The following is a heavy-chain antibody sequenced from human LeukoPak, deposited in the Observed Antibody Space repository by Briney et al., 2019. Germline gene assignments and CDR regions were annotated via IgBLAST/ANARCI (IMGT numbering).Heavy chain of an antibody. CDR2: ISSNGGST. CDR3: RAVAATSAY. D-gene: IGHD6-19*01. J-gene: IGHJ4*02. Sequence: PGGSLRLSCAASGFTFSSYTLQWVRQAPGKGLEYVSTISSNGGSTFYANSVKGRFTISRDNSKNTLYLQMDSLRAEDMAVYYCRAVAATSAYWGQGILVTVSS. CDR1: GFTFSSYT. V-gene: IGHV3-64*01.